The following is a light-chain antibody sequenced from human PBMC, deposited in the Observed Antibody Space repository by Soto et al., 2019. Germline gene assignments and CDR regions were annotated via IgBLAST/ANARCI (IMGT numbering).Light chain of an antibody. CDR3: QQYNNWPPLT. Sequence: EMVMTQSPATLSVSPGERATLSCRASQSVSSNLAWYQQKPGQAPRLLIFGASTRATGIPVRFSGSGSGTEFTLTISSLQSEDFAVYYCQQYNNWPPLTFGGGTKVDIK. J-gene: IGKJ4*01. CDR1: QSVSSN. V-gene: IGKV3-15*01. CDR2: GAS.